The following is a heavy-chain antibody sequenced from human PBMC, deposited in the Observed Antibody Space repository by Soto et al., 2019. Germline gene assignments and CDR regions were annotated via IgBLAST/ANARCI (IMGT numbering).Heavy chain of an antibody. J-gene: IGHJ5*02. CDR3: ARVPDR. D-gene: IGHD2-2*01. CDR1: GGSISSGGYS. Sequence: QLQLQESGSGLVKPSQTLSLTCAVSGGSISSGGYSWSWIRQPPGKGLEWIGYIYHSGSTYYNPSLKSPVTQSGERFKNQFSLQLSSVTAADTGVYYCARVPDRWGQGTLVTVSS. V-gene: IGHV4-30-2*01. CDR2: IYHSGST.